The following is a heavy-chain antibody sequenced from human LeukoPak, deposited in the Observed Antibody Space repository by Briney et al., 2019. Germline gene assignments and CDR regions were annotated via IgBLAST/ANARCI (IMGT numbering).Heavy chain of an antibody. D-gene: IGHD2-15*01. V-gene: IGHV3-9*01. J-gene: IGHJ6*02. Sequence: GRSLRLSCAASGFTFDDYAMHWVRQAPGKGLEWVSGISWNSGSIGYADSVKGRFTISRDNAKNSLYLQMNSLRAEDTALYYCAKSVVVAATFNYYGMDVWGQGTTVTVSS. CDR3: AKSVVVAATFNYYGMDV. CDR1: GFTFDDYA. CDR2: ISWNSGSI.